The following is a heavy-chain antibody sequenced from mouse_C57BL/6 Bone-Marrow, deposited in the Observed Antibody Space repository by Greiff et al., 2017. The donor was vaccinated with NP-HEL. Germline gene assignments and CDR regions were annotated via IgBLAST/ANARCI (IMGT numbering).Heavy chain of an antibody. CDR2: IDPETGGT. V-gene: IGHV1-15*01. Sequence: QVQLKESGAELVRPGASVTLSCKASGYTFTDYEMHWVKQTPVHGLEWIGAIDPETGGTAYNQKFKGKAILTADKSSSTAYMELRSLTSEDSAVYYCTRRLRQLRLQAWFAYWGQGTLVTVSA. D-gene: IGHD3-2*02. CDR3: TRRLRQLRLQAWFAY. J-gene: IGHJ3*01. CDR1: GYTFTDYE.